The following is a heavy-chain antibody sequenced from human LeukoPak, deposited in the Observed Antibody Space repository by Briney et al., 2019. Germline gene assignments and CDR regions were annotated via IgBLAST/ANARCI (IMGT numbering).Heavy chain of an antibody. D-gene: IGHD3-22*01. Sequence: GGSLRLSCAASGFTVSSNYMSWVRQAPGKGLEWVSVIYSGGSTYYADSVKGRFTISRDNSQNTLYLQMNSLRPEDTAVCYCARAGSSGYYRTFDYWGQGTLVTVSS. CDR2: IYSGGST. V-gene: IGHV3-66*02. J-gene: IGHJ4*02. CDR3: ARAGSSGYYRTFDY. CDR1: GFTVSSNY.